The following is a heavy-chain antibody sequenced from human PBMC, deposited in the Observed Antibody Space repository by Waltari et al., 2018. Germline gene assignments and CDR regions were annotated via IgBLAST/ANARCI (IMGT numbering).Heavy chain of an antibody. CDR3: ARSRTNYYYYGMDV. V-gene: IGHV1-2*06. D-gene: IGHD2-2*01. Sequence: QVQLVQSGAEVKKPGASVKVSCKASGYTFTGSYLHWVRQAPGQGLEWMGRINPNSGGTNYAQKFQGRVTMTRDTSISTAYMELSRLRSDDTAVYYCARSRTNYYYYGMDVWGQGTTVTVSS. J-gene: IGHJ6*02. CDR2: INPNSGGT. CDR1: GYTFTGSY.